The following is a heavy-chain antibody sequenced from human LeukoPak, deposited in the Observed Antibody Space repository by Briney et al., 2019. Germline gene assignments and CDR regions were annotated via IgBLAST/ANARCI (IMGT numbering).Heavy chain of an antibody. V-gene: IGHV3-48*01. CDR1: GFTFSSYS. CDR2: ISSSSSTI. J-gene: IGHJ6*02. CDR3: ARDPDYGDYDYYYYGMDV. Sequence: GGSLRLSCAASGFTFSSYSMNWARQAPGKGLEWVSYISSSSSTIYYADSVKGRFTISRDNAKNSLYLQMNSLRAEDTAVYYCARDPDYGDYDYYYYGMDVWGQGTTVTVSS. D-gene: IGHD4-17*01.